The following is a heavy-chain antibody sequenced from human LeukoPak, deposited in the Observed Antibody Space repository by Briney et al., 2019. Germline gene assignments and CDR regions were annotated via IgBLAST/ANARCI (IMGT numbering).Heavy chain of an antibody. V-gene: IGHV3-30*18. CDR3: AKDRRSSYDYFDY. J-gene: IGHJ4*02. CDR1: GFTFSSYG. CDR2: ISYDGSNK. D-gene: IGHD4-11*01. Sequence: GGSLRLSCAASGFTFSSYGMHWVRQAPGKGLEWVAVISYDGSNKYYADSVKGRFTISRDNSKNTLYLQMNSLRAEDTAVYYCAKDRRSSYDYFDYWGQGTLVTVSS.